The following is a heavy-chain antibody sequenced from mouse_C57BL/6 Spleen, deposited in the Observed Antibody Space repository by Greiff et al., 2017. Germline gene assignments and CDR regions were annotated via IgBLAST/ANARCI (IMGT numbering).Heavy chain of an antibody. Sequence: QVQLQQPGAELVKPGASVKLSCKASGYTFTSYWMHWVKQRPGQGLEWIGMIHPNSGSTNYNEKFKSKATLTVDKSSSTAYMQLSSLTSEDSAVYYCARPLTGQSFDYWGQGTTLTVSS. V-gene: IGHV1-64*01. CDR3: ARPLTGQSFDY. CDR2: IHPNSGST. CDR1: GYTFTSYW. J-gene: IGHJ2*01. D-gene: IGHD4-1*01.